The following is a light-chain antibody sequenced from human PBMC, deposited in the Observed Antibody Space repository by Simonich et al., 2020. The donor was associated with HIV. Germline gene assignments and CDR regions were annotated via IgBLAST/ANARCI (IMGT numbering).Light chain of an antibody. J-gene: IGLJ2*01. CDR1: SGNIASNY. CDR2: EDN. Sequence: NFMLTQPHSVSASPGKTVTISCTRSSGNIASNYVQWYQLRPGSAPTTVIYEDNHRPSGVPDRFSGSIDSASNSASLTISGLKTEDEADYCCQSYDRSNQRIFGGGTKLTVL. V-gene: IGLV6-57*03. CDR3: QSYDRSNQRI.